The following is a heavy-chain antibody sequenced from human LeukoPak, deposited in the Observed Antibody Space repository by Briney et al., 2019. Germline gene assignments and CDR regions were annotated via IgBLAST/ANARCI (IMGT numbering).Heavy chain of an antibody. J-gene: IGHJ6*03. CDR1: GGSISSSSYY. V-gene: IGHV4-39*07. D-gene: IGHD5-12*01. CDR2: FYYPGST. Sequence: SSETLSLTCTVSGGSISSSSYYWGWVRQPQGKGLEWFGSFYYPGSTYYNPSLKRRLSISVDTSNNQFSLKLNSVTAADTAVYYCARTTEGYAGGPGYSYYYYMDVWGRGTTVTISS. CDR3: ARTTEGYAGGPGYSYYYYMDV.